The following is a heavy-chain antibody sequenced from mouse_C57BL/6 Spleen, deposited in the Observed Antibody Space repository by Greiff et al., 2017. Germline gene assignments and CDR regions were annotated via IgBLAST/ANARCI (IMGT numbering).Heavy chain of an antibody. V-gene: IGHV2-2*01. CDR2: IWSGGST. Sequence: QVQLKQSGPGLVQPSQSLSITCTVSGFSLTSYGVHWVRQSPGKGLEWLGVIWSGGSTDYNAAFISRLSISKDNSKSQVFFKMNSLQADDTAIYYCARNIYDYDGDYYAMDYWGQGTSVTVSS. D-gene: IGHD2-4*01. CDR1: GFSLTSYG. J-gene: IGHJ4*01. CDR3: ARNIYDYDGDYYAMDY.